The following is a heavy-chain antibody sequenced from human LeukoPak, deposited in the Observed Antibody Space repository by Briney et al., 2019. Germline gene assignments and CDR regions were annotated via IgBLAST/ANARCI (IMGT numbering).Heavy chain of an antibody. V-gene: IGHV4-59*08. CDR3: ARHGQQWLVEGPFDY. J-gene: IGHJ4*02. CDR2: IYYNGNT. D-gene: IGHD6-19*01. CDR1: GGSVSSYY. Sequence: PSETLSLTCSVSGGSVSSYYWTWIRQPPGKGLEWIGCIYYNGNTDYNPSLKSRVTISVDTSKNQFSLKLSSVSAADTAVYYCARHGQQWLVEGPFDYWGQGALVTVSS.